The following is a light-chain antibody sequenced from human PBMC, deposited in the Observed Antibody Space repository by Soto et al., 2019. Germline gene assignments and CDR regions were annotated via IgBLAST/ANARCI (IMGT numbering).Light chain of an antibody. CDR2: DAS. J-gene: IGKJ1*01. Sequence: EIVLTQSPATXXXXPXXXXTXXCRAXQSVSSYLAWYQQKPGQAPRLLIYDASNRATGIPARFSGSGSGTDFTLTISSLEPEDFAVYYCQQRSNWPPTWTFGQGTKVEIK. CDR1: QSVSSY. CDR3: QQRSNWPPTWT. V-gene: IGKV3-11*01.